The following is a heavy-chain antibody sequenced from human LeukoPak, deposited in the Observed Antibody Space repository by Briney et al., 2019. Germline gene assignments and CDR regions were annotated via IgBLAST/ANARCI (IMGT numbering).Heavy chain of an antibody. CDR2: IYYSGST. CDR1: GGSISSGDYY. Sequence: SETLSLTCTVSGGSISSGDYYWSWIRQPPGKGLEWIGYIYYSGSTYYNPSLKSRVTISVDTSKNQFSLKLSSVTAADTAVYYCARGGPYGDHVLYWGQGTLVTVSS. V-gene: IGHV4-30-4*01. D-gene: IGHD4-17*01. J-gene: IGHJ4*02. CDR3: ARGGPYGDHVLY.